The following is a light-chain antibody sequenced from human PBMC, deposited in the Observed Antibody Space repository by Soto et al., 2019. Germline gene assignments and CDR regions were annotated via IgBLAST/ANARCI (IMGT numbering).Light chain of an antibody. CDR2: KAS. J-gene: IGKJ1*01. Sequence: DIQMTQSPSTLSASVGDRVTITCRASQSFSSWLAWYQQKPGKAPKLLIYKASSLESGFPSRFSGSGSGTEFTLTISSLQPDDFATYCCQQYNSYPRTFGQGTKWIS. CDR1: QSFSSW. CDR3: QQYNSYPRT. V-gene: IGKV1-5*03.